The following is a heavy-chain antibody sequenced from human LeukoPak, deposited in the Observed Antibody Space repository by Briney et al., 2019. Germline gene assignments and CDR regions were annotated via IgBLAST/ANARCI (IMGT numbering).Heavy chain of an antibody. J-gene: IGHJ6*04. Sequence: GESLRLSCSASGFTFSSYAMHWVRQAPGKGLEYVSAISSNGGSTYYADSVKGRFTISRDNSKNTLYLQMSSLRAEDTAVYYCVKDTRVRGVPYYGMDVWGKGTTVTVSS. CDR1: GFTFSSYA. V-gene: IGHV3-64D*06. CDR2: ISSNGGST. CDR3: VKDTRVRGVPYYGMDV. D-gene: IGHD3-10*01.